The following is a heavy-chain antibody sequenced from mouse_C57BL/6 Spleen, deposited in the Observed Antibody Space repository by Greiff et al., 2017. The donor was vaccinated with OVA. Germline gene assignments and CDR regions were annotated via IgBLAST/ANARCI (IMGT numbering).Heavy chain of an antibody. CDR2: IYPGSGST. Sequence: VQLQQPGAELVKPGASVKLSCKASGYTFTSYWITWVKQRPGQGLEWIGDIYPGSGSTNYNEKFKSKATLPVDTSSSTAYMQLSSLTSEDSAVYYCARDGGQLRLPRRAWFAYWGQGTLVTVSA. CDR3: ARDGGQLRLPRRAWFAY. CDR1: GYTFTSYW. V-gene: IGHV1-55*01. D-gene: IGHD3-2*02. J-gene: IGHJ3*01.